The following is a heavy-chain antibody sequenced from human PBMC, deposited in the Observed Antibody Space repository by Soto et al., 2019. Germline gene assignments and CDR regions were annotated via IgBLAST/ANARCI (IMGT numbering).Heavy chain of an antibody. J-gene: IGHJ5*02. CDR1: GFSLSTSGVG. V-gene: IGHV2-5*02. CDR2: IYWDDDK. CDR3: ALTRDTYYDILTGYSYYNWFDP. Sequence: SGPTLVNPTQTLTLTCTFSGFSLSTSGVGVGWIRQPPGKALEWLALIYWDDDKRYSPSLKSRLTITKDTSKNQVVLTMTNMDPVDTATYYCALTRDTYYDILTGYSYYNWFDPWGQGTLVTVSS. D-gene: IGHD3-9*01.